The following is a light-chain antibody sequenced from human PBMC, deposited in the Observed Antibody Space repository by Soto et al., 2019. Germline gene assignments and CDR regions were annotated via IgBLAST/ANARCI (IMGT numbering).Light chain of an antibody. CDR1: SSDVGAYDY. J-gene: IGLJ1*01. CDR3: SSYTSTSTGV. Sequence: VLTQPASVSGSPGQSITISCTGASSDVGAYDYVSWYQQHPGKAPKLMIFDVSNRPSGVSNRFSGSKSGNTASLTISGLQAEDEADYYCSSYTSTSTGVFGTGTKVTVL. CDR2: DVS. V-gene: IGLV2-14*01.